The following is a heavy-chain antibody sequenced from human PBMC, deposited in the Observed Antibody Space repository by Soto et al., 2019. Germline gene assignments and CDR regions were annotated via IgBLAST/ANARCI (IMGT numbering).Heavy chain of an antibody. V-gene: IGHV3-21*01. Sequence: PGGSLRLSFAASGFTFRSFTMNWVRQAPVKGLEWVSTISSNSAYIYYTDALRGRFTISRDNAKNSLHLQMNSLRAEDTAVYYCTRDASRDSSARGWFDPWGPGTLVAVSS. CDR1: GFTFRSFT. D-gene: IGHD3-10*01. CDR3: TRDASRDSSARGWFDP. CDR2: ISSNSAYI. J-gene: IGHJ5*02.